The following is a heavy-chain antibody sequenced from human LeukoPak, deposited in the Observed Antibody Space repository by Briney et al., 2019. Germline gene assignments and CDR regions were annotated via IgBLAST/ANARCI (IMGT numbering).Heavy chain of an antibody. V-gene: IGHV3-30*02. CDR2: MRFEGDNK. CDR3: ARDCEPDAFDI. J-gene: IGHJ3*02. CDR1: GFTFSNYG. Sequence: GGSLRLSCAASGFTFSNYGMHWVRQAPGKGLEWVAYMRFEGDNKYYADSVKGRFTISRDNSKNTLYLQMNSLRGEDTAVYYCARDCEPDAFDIWGQGTMVTVSS. D-gene: IGHD2-21*01.